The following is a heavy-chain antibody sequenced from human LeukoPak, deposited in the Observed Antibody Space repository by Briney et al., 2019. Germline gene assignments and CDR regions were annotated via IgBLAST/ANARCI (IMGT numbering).Heavy chain of an antibody. Sequence: GASVKVSCKASGYTFTSYDINWVRQATGQGVEWMGWMNPNSGNTGYAQKFQGRVTITRNTSISTDYMELSSLRSEDTAVYYCARWVYDILISDWGQGTLVTVSS. CDR2: MNPNSGNT. V-gene: IGHV1-8*01. CDR1: GYTFTSYD. D-gene: IGHD3-9*01. CDR3: ARWVYDILISD. J-gene: IGHJ4*02.